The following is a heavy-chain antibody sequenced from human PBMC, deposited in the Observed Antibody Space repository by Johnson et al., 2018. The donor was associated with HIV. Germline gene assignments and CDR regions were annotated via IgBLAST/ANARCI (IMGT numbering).Heavy chain of an antibody. D-gene: IGHD3-16*01. V-gene: IGHV3-64*01. CDR3: ARELGGI. CDR2: ISSNGGST. CDR1: GFTFSSYW. J-gene: IGHJ3*02. Sequence: VQLVESGGGVVQPGRSLRLSCAASGFTFSSYWMSWVRQAPGKGLEYVSAISSNGGSTYYANSVKGRFTISRDNSKNTLYLQMGSLRVEDMAVYYCARELGGIGGQGTMVTVSS.